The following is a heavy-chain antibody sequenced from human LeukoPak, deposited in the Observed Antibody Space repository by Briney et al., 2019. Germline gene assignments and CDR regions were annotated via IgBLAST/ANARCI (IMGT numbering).Heavy chain of an antibody. J-gene: IGHJ4*02. Sequence: GGSLRLSCAASGFTFSSYAMSWVRQAPGKGREWVSAISGSGGSTYYADSVKGRFTISRDNSKNTLYLQMNSLRAKDTAVYYCAKEAAVVGYCSSTSCYTDYWGQGTLVTVSS. CDR1: GFTFSSYA. CDR3: AKEAAVVGYCSSTSCYTDY. CDR2: ISGSGGST. V-gene: IGHV3-23*01. D-gene: IGHD2-2*02.